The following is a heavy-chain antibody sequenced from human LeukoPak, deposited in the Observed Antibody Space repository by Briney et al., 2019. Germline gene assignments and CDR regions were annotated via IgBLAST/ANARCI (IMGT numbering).Heavy chain of an antibody. D-gene: IGHD6-13*01. CDR2: IYTSGST. V-gene: IGHV4-4*09. Sequence: SETLSLTCTVSGGSISSYYWSWIRQPPGKGLEWIGYIYTSGSTNYNPSLKSRVTISVDTSKNQFSLKLSSVTAADTAVYHCARHRYSSSWYPSYFDYWGQGTLVTVSS. CDR1: GGSISSYY. CDR3: ARHRYSSSWYPSYFDY. J-gene: IGHJ4*02.